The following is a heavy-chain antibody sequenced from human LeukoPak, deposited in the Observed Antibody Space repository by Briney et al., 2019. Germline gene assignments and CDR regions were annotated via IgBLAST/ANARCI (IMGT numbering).Heavy chain of an antibody. CDR2: ISAYNGNT. Sequence: ASVKVSCKASGYTFTSYGISWVRQAPGQGLEWMGWISAYNGNTNYAQKLQGRVTMTTDTSTSTAYMELRSLRSDDTAVYYCARETLWFGEFSAGMDVWGQGTTVTVSS. J-gene: IGHJ6*02. V-gene: IGHV1-18*01. CDR1: GYTFTSYG. D-gene: IGHD3-10*01. CDR3: ARETLWFGEFSAGMDV.